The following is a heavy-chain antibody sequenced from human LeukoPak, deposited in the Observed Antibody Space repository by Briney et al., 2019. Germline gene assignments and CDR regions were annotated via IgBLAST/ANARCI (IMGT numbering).Heavy chain of an antibody. J-gene: IGHJ3*01. CDR1: GGPFSTYY. CDR3: ARVGYPTQRRVLSAVTIPTAGASDV. CDR2: IYHTGTT. Sequence: SDTLSLTCAVYGGPFSTYYWSWIRQPPGKGLEWIGDIYHTGTTTYSPSPKSRVTISVDTSKKQFSVSLNSVTAADTAFYFCARVGYPTQRRVLSAVTIPTAGASDVWGQGTLVTVSS. D-gene: IGHD4-17*01. V-gene: IGHV4-34*01.